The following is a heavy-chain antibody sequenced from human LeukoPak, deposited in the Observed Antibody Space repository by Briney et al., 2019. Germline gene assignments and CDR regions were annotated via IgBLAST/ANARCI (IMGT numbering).Heavy chain of an antibody. D-gene: IGHD4-23*01. CDR1: GGSISSGGYY. CDR2: IYYRGST. Sequence: PSETLSLTCTVSGGSISSGGYYWSWIRQHPGKGLEWIGYIYYRGSTYYNPSLKSRVTISVDTSKNQFSLKLSSVTAADTAVYYCAGRYGGNSSHDYWGQGTLVTVSS. CDR3: AGRYGGNSSHDY. V-gene: IGHV4-31*03. J-gene: IGHJ4*02.